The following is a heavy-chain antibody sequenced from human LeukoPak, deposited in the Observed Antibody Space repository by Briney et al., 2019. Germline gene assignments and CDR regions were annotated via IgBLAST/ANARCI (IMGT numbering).Heavy chain of an antibody. CDR1: GFSFRSYW. CDR3: AREAMVRGVPDAFDI. J-gene: IGHJ3*02. D-gene: IGHD3-10*01. Sequence: GGSLRLSCAASGFSFRSYWMDWVRQTPEKGLEWVANIKQDGIEKYFVDSVKGRFAISRDNAKNSLYLQVNNLRAEDTAVYYCAREAMVRGVPDAFDIWGQGTVVTVSS. V-gene: IGHV3-7*01. CDR2: IKQDGIEK.